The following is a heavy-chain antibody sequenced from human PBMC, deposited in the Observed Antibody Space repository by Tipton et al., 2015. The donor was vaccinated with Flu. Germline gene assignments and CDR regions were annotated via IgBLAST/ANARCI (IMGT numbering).Heavy chain of an antibody. CDR1: GFMFRSYS. CDR3: VGSGSVGN. D-gene: IGHD3-10*01. V-gene: IGHV3-21*01. CDR2: ISSSGTTI. J-gene: IGHJ4*02. Sequence: SLRLSCAASGFMFRSYSMNWVRQAPGKGLEWVSSISSSGTTIYYADSMKGRFTISRDNAKNSLFLQMNSLRAEDTAVYYCVGSGSVGNWGQGTLVTVSS.